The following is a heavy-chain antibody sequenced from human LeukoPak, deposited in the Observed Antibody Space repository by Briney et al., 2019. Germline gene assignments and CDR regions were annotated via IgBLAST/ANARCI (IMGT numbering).Heavy chain of an antibody. Sequence: SETLSLTCTVSGGSISSHYWSWIRQPPGKGLEWIGYIYYSGSTNYNPSLKSRVTISVDTSKNQFSLKLSSVTAADTAVYYCARDSSGRWKTSDYWGQGTLVTVSS. J-gene: IGHJ4*02. CDR1: GGSISSHY. CDR2: IYYSGST. V-gene: IGHV4-59*11. CDR3: ARDSSGRWKTSDY. D-gene: IGHD6-19*01.